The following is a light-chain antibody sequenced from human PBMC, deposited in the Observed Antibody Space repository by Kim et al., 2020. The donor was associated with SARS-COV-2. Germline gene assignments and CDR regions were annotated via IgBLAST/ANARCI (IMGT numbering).Light chain of an antibody. J-gene: IGKJ2*01. Sequence: LAPGGRATLSCRASQSVSSDYIAWYQQKPGQAPRVLIYGASSRATGIPDRFSGSGSGTDFTLTISRLEPEDLAVYYCQQDGSSPYTFGQGTKLEI. CDR3: QQDGSSPYT. CDR1: QSVSSDY. CDR2: GAS. V-gene: IGKV3-20*01.